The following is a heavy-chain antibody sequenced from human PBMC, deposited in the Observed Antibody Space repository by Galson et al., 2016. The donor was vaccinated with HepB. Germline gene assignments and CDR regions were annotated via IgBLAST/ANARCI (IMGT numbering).Heavy chain of an antibody. V-gene: IGHV3-7*03. CDR2: INQNGGRT. CDR3: AKDGAIYGSCTSTSCSSYSDY. CDR1: RLTFSTYW. Sequence: SLRLSCAASRLTFSTYWMTWVRQAPGNGLEWVANINQNGGRTNYVDSVKGRFTISRDNSKNTLFLQMNSLRAEDTAIYYCAKDGAIYGSCTSTSCSSYSDYWGQGTLVTVSS. D-gene: IGHD2-2*01. J-gene: IGHJ4*02.